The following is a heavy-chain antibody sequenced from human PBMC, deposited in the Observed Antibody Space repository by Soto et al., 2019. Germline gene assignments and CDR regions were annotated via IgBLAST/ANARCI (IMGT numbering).Heavy chain of an antibody. CDR2: ISYDGSNK. J-gene: IGHJ4*02. Sequence: QVQLVXSGGGVVQPGRSLRLSCAASGFTFSSYGMHWVRQAPGKGLEWVAVISYDGSNKYYADSVKGRFXXSXXXSKXXXXXXXXXXXXXXXXXXXXXXXRTXSGYXXDYWGQGTLVTVSS. CDR1: GFTFSSYG. CDR3: XXXRTXSGYXXDY. D-gene: IGHD5-12*01. V-gene: IGHV3-30*03.